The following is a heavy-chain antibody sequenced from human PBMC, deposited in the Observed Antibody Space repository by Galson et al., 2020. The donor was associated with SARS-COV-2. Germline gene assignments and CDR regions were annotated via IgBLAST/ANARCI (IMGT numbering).Heavy chain of an antibody. Sequence: GESLKISCKASGYTFTSYGISWVRQAPGQGLEWMGWISAYNGNTNYAQKLQGRVTMTTDTSTSTAYMELRSLRSDDTAVYYCAREGLLDYGDDGGVGVGVRYWGQGTLVTVSS. CDR2: ISAYNGNT. V-gene: IGHV1-18*04. CDR3: AREGLLDYGDDGGVGVGVRY. D-gene: IGHD4-17*01. CDR1: GYTFTSYG. J-gene: IGHJ4*02.